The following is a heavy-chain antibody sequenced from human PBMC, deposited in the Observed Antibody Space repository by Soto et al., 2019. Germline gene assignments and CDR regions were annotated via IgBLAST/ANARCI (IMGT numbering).Heavy chain of an antibody. J-gene: IGHJ5*02. Sequence: SETLSLTCSVYGGSFSGYYWSWIRQPPGKGLEWIGEINHSGSTNYNPSLKSRVTISVDTSKNQFSLKLSSVTAADTAVYYCARGGSSGWLHLPWFDPWGQGTLANVS. CDR1: GGSFSGYY. CDR2: INHSGST. CDR3: ARGGSSGWLHLPWFDP. D-gene: IGHD6-19*01. V-gene: IGHV4-34*01.